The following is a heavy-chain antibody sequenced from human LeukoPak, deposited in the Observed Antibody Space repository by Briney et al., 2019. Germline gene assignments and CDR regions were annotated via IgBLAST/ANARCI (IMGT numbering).Heavy chain of an antibody. CDR1: GYTFTSYG. Sequence: GASVKVSCKASGYTFTSYGISWVRQAPGQGLEWMGWISAYNGNTNYAQKLQGRVTMTTDTSTSTAYMELRSLRSDDTAVYYCARARRTYPTGYCSSTSCYPPDYWGQGTLVTVSS. CDR2: ISAYNGNT. CDR3: ARARRTYPTGYCSSTSCYPPDY. V-gene: IGHV1-18*01. J-gene: IGHJ4*02. D-gene: IGHD2-2*01.